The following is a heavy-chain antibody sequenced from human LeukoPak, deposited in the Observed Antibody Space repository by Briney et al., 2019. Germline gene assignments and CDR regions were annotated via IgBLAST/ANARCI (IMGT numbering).Heavy chain of an antibody. Sequence: PSETLSLTCTVSGGSISSGSYYWSWIRQPAGKGLEWIGRIYTSGSTNYNPSLKSRVTISVDTSKNQFSLKLSSVTAADTAVYYCARVRDDYYYYMDVWGKGTTVTISS. CDR2: IYTSGST. V-gene: IGHV4-61*02. D-gene: IGHD4-17*01. J-gene: IGHJ6*03. CDR3: ARVRDDYYYYMDV. CDR1: GGSISSGSYY.